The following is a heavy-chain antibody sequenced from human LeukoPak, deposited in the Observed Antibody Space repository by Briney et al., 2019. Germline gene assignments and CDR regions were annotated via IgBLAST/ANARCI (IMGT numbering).Heavy chain of an antibody. Sequence: GGSLRLSCAASGFTFSSYGMHWVRQAPGEGMEWVAVISYDGSNKYYADSVKGRFTISRDNSKNTLYLQMNSLRAEDTAVYYCAKSSSGYHYPWGDYWGQGTLVTVSS. V-gene: IGHV3-30*18. CDR3: AKSSSGYHYPWGDY. J-gene: IGHJ4*02. CDR2: ISYDGSNK. CDR1: GFTFSSYG. D-gene: IGHD3-22*01.